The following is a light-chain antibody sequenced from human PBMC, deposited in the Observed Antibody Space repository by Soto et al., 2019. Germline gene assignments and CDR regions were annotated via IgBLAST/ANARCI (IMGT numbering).Light chain of an antibody. J-gene: IGKJ1*01. Sequence: EIVMTQSPGTLSVSPGERATLSCMASQSVRSNLAWYQQKPGQAPRLLIYGASTKATGIPAGRSGSESGTEFNLTISSMQSEDYAVYYLKQYNNWPPTFGPGTKVEIK. V-gene: IGKV3-15*01. CDR2: GAS. CDR3: KQYNNWPPT. CDR1: QSVRSN.